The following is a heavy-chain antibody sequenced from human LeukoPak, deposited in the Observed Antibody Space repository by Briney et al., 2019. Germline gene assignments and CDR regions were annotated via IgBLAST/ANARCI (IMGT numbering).Heavy chain of an antibody. CDR3: ARNGGIAVAGAFDY. D-gene: IGHD6-19*01. CDR2: ISDGGGSR. V-gene: IGHV3-23*01. J-gene: IGHJ4*02. CDR1: GFTFSSYA. Sequence: GGSLRLSCAASGFTFSSYAMNWVRQAPGKGLEWVSVISDGGGSRYYAASVKGRFTISRDNAKNSLYLQMNSLRAEDTAVYYCARNGGIAVAGAFDYWGQGTLVTVSS.